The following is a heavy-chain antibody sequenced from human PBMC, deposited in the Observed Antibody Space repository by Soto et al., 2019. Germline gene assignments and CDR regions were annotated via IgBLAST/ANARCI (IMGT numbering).Heavy chain of an antibody. D-gene: IGHD6-13*01. CDR3: ARDNQQPEEYYYGLDV. CDR2: VYSTGTI. V-gene: IGHV4-4*07. Sequence: SETLSLTCTVSGDFISYYSWAWIRQSAGKGLEWIGRVYSTGTIFYNPSLKSRATMSVDTSKNQFSLKLTSVNAADTAVYYCARDNQQPEEYYYGLDVWGQGTTVTVSS. CDR1: GDFISYYS. J-gene: IGHJ6*02.